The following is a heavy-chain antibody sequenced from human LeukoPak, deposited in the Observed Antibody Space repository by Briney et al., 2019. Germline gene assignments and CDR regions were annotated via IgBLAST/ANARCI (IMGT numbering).Heavy chain of an antibody. V-gene: IGHV4-4*07. D-gene: IGHD3-22*01. J-gene: IGHJ4*02. CDR3: ARQNWGRGYDSSGSALGSDYYFDY. CDR2: IYTSGST. CDR1: GGSISSYY. Sequence: SETLSLTCSVSGGSISSYYWSWIRQPAGKGLEWIGRIYTSGSTNYNPSLKSRVTISVDTSKNQFSLKLSSVTAADTAVYYCARQNWGRGYDSSGSALGSDYYFDYWGQGTLVTVSS.